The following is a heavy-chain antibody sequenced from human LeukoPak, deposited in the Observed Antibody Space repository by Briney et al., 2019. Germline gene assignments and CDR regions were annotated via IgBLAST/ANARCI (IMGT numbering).Heavy chain of an antibody. CDR3: ATVSSQFTFDF. CDR1: GFTFSSYE. CDR2: ISGRGDKT. V-gene: IGHV3-23*01. Sequence: GGSLRLSCAASGFTFSSYEMNWVRQAPGKGLEWLSSISGRGDKTYYADSVKGRFTVSRDNSKNTLYLQVNSLRAEDTAVYYCATVSSQFTFDFWGQGALVTVSS. J-gene: IGHJ4*02.